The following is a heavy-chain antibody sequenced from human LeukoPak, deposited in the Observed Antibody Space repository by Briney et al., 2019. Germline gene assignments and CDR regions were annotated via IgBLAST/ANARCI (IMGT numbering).Heavy chain of an antibody. Sequence: PEGSLRLSCAASGFTFSSYGMHWVRQAPGKGLEWVAVFSYDGSNKYYADSVKGRFTISRDNSKNTVYLQVNSLRAEDTAVYYCAKVRSSGCLDCYFDYWGRGTLVTVSS. CDR1: GFTFSSYG. CDR3: AKVRSSGCLDCYFDY. J-gene: IGHJ4*02. D-gene: IGHD6-19*01. V-gene: IGHV3-30*18. CDR2: FSYDGSNK.